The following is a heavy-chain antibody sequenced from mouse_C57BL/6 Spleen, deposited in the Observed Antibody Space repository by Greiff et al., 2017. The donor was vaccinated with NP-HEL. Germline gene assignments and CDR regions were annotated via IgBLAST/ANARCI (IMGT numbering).Heavy chain of an antibody. CDR2: INPNNGGT. Sequence: EVQLQQSGPELVKPGASVKISCKASGYTFTDYYMNWVKQSHGKSLEWIGDINPNNGGTSYNQKFKGKATLTVDKSSSTAYMELRSLTSEDSAVYYCARDRSGYVTYWGQGTLVTVSA. D-gene: IGHD3-2*02. V-gene: IGHV1-26*01. CDR3: ARDRSGYVTY. J-gene: IGHJ3*01. CDR1: GYTFTDYY.